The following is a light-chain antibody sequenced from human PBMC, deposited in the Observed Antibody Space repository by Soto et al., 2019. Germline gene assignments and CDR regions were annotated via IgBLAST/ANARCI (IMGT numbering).Light chain of an antibody. J-gene: IGKJ1*01. CDR3: QQYKSYST. CDR2: KAS. Sequence: DIQMTQSPSTLSASVGDRVTITCRASQSISSWLAWYQQKPGKAPKLLIYKASSLESGVPSRFSGSGSGTEFTLTISSLQPDDFATYYCQQYKSYSTFGQGTKVDNK. V-gene: IGKV1-5*03. CDR1: QSISSW.